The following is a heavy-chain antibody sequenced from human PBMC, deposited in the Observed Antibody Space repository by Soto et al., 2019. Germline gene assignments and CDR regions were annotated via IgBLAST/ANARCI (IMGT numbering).Heavy chain of an antibody. J-gene: IGHJ5*02. CDR1: GFTFSSNA. D-gene: IGHD1-1*01. CDR3: AKSLNINWKNWFDP. CDR2: ISGTGGRI. Sequence: GGSRGFSGAPSGFTFSSNAMNWVRQAPGKGLEWVSVISGTGGRIYYADSVKGRFTISRDNSKNTLYLEMNSLRVEDTAVYYCAKSLNINWKNWFDPWGQGTLVTVSS. V-gene: IGHV3-23*01.